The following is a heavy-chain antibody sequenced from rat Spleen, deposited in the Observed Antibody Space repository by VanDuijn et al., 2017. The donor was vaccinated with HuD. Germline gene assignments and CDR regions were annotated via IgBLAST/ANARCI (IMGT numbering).Heavy chain of an antibody. V-gene: IGHV5-29*01. CDR3: TREETLYWYFDF. J-gene: IGHJ1*01. D-gene: IGHD3-4*01. Sequence: EVQLVESGGGLVQPGRSLKLSCAASGFTFINYGMAWVRQAPTRGLEWVASITNTGGSTYYPDSVKGRFTISRDNAKSTLYLQMNSLRSEDTATYYCTREETLYWYFDFWGPGTMVTVSS. CDR1: GFTFINYG. CDR2: ITNTGGST.